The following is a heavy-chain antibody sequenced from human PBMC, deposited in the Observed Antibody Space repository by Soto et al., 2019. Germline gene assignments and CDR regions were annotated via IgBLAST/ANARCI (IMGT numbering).Heavy chain of an antibody. CDR3: ARLVVVAPVANV. CDR1: GGSISSYH. J-gene: IGHJ4*02. CDR2: IFYTGTT. Sequence: SETLSLTCTVSGGSISSYHWGWIRQPPGQGLEWIGSIFYTGTTFYNPSLESRVTMSVDTSKNSFSLHLTSVTAADTAVYFCARLVVVAPVANVWGQGTLVTVSS. D-gene: IGHD2-2*01. V-gene: IGHV4-39*02.